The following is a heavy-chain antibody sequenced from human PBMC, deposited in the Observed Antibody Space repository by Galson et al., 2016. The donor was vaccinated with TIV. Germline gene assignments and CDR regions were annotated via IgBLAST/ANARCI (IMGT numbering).Heavy chain of an antibody. V-gene: IGHV7-4-1*02. D-gene: IGHD3-9*01. J-gene: IGHJ6*02. Sequence: SVKVSCKASGYTFSIYGMNGVRQAPGQGLEWMGWINTATGDPTYAQGFTGRFVFSSDTSVSTTYLQISSLKAEDTAVYYCASLRYGNYYGVDVWGQGTTVTVSS. CDR3: ASLRYGNYYGVDV. CDR1: GYTFSIYG. CDR2: INTATGDP.